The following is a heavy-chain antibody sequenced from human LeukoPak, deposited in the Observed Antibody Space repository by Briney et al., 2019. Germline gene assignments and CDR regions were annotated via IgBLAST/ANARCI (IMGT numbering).Heavy chain of an antibody. CDR1: GFTLSSHR. Sequence: GGSLRLSCAASGFTLSSHRMDWVRQAPGKGLEWVSSISSRSSFKDYTDSVKGRFTISRDNAKNLLYLQMNSLRAEDTAVYFCAKDGGFWSDYSYFDYWGQGTQVTVSS. CDR3: AKDGGFWSDYSYFDY. V-gene: IGHV3-21*06. D-gene: IGHD3-3*01. CDR2: ISSRSSFK. J-gene: IGHJ4*02.